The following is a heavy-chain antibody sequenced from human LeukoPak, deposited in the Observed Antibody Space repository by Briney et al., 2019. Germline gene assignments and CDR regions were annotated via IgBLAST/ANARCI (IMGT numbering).Heavy chain of an antibody. CDR3: ARCRRFGEFHFDY. CDR1: GGSISSGGYY. CDR2: IYHSGST. J-gene: IGHJ4*02. D-gene: IGHD3-10*01. V-gene: IGHV4-30-2*01. Sequence: SETLSLTCTVSGGSISSGGYYWSWIRQPPGKGLEWIGYIYHSGSTYYNPSLKSRVTISVDRSKNQFSLKLSSVTAADTAVYYCARCRRFGEFHFDYWGPGTLVTVSS.